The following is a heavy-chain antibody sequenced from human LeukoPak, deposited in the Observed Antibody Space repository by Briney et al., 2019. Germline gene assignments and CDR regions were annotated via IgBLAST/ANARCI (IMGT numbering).Heavy chain of an antibody. CDR1: GFTFSSYS. CDR2: ISSSSTI. V-gene: IGHV3-48*02. J-gene: IGHJ4*02. D-gene: IGHD6-19*01. CDR3: ARDGSSGWSPFVDY. Sequence: PGGSLRLSCAASGFTFSSYSMNWVRQAPGKGLEWVSYISSSSTIYYADSVKGRFTISRDNAKNSLYLQMNSLRDEDTAVYYCARDGSSGWSPFVDYWGQGTLVTVSS.